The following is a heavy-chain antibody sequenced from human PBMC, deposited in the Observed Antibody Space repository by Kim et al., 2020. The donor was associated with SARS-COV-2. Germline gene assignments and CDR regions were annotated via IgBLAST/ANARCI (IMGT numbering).Heavy chain of an antibody. J-gene: IGHJ5*02. Sequence: GGSLRLSCAASGFTFSSYAISWVRQAPGNGLEWVSAISGSGGSTYYADSVKGRFTISRDNSKNTLYLQMNSLRAEDTAVYYCAKDQGYGTYNWFDPWGQGTLVTVSS. CDR3: AKDQGYGTYNWFDP. CDR2: ISGSGGST. CDR1: GFTFSSYA. V-gene: IGHV3-23*01. D-gene: IGHD5-18*01.